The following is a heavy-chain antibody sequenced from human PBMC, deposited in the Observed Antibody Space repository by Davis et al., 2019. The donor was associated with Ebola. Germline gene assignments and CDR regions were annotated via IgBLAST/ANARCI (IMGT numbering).Heavy chain of an antibody. Sequence: PGGSLRLSCAASGFIFSSYWMSWVRQAPGKGLEWVANIKQDGSEKYYVDSVKGRFTISRDNAKNSLYLQMNSLRAEDTAVYYCARVSVPRSGWNGMDVWGQGTTVTVSS. CDR2: IKQDGSEK. D-gene: IGHD6-19*01. CDR3: ARVSVPRSGWNGMDV. CDR1: GFIFSSYW. J-gene: IGHJ6*02. V-gene: IGHV3-7*03.